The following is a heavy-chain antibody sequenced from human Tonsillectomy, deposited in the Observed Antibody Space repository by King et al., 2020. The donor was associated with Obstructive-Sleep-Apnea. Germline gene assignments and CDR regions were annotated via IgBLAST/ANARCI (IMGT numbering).Heavy chain of an antibody. CDR2: IYPGESDT. D-gene: IGHD4-17*01. J-gene: IGHJ4*02. CDR1: GYRFTNYW. Sequence: QLVQSGAEVKKAGESLRISCKGSGYRFTNYWIGWMRQMPGKGLERMGIIYPGESDTRYSPSFQGQVPISADKTITTAYLQWSSLKASDTAMYYCARSIDFGDPYWYFDYWGQGTLVTVSS. V-gene: IGHV5-51*01. CDR3: ARSIDFGDPYWYFDY.